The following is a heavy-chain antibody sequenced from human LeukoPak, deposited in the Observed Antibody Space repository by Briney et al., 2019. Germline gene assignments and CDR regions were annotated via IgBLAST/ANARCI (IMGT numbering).Heavy chain of an antibody. CDR3: ARPNFLWFGELPYNWFDP. CDR1: GGSFSGYY. D-gene: IGHD3-10*01. CDR2: INHSGST. V-gene: IGHV4-34*01. J-gene: IGHJ5*02. Sequence: PSETLSLTCAVYGGSFSGYYWSWIRQPPGKGLEWIGEINHSGSTNYNPSPKSRVTISVDTSKNQFSLKLSSVTAADTAVYYCARPNFLWFGELPYNWFDPWGQGTLVTVSS.